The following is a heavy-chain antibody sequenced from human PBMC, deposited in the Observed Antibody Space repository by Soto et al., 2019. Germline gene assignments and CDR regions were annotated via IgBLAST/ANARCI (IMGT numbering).Heavy chain of an antibody. CDR3: ARVEGGYRHRTNDYYYGMDV. J-gene: IGHJ6*02. V-gene: IGHV3-30-3*01. Sequence: QVQLVESGGGVVQPGRSLRPSCAASGFTFNIYAMHWVRQAPGKGLEWVALISYDGNNKYYADSVKGRFTVSRDNSKNTLYVEMNSLRAEDTAVYYCARVEGGYRHRTNDYYYGMDVWGQGTTVTVSS. CDR2: ISYDGNNK. CDR1: GFTFNIYA. D-gene: IGHD5-18*01.